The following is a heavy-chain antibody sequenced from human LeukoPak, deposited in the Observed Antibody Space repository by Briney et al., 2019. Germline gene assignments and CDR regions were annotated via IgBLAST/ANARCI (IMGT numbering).Heavy chain of an antibody. Sequence: SETLSLTCTVSGYSISSGFHCGWIRQPPGKGLEWIGSKYHTGSTYYNPSLRSRVTISVDTSKNQFSLKLSSVTAAVTAVYYCARAGQPCSGSNCYSVDVWGQGTMVTVSS. D-gene: IGHD2-2*02. V-gene: IGHV4-38-2*02. J-gene: IGHJ3*01. CDR1: GYSISSGFH. CDR2: KYHTGST. CDR3: ARAGQPCSGSNCYSVDV.